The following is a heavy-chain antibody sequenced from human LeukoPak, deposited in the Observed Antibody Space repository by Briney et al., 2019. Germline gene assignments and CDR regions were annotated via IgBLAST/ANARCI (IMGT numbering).Heavy chain of an antibody. Sequence: SETLSLACTVSGGSISSSSYYWGWIRQPPGKGLEWIGSIYYSGSTYYNPSLKSRVTISVDTSKNQFSLKLSSVTAADTAVYYCARLGYCSGGSCSPLDYWGQGTLVTVSS. V-gene: IGHV4-39*07. CDR1: GGSISSSSYY. D-gene: IGHD2-15*01. CDR2: IYYSGST. CDR3: ARLGYCSGGSCSPLDY. J-gene: IGHJ4*02.